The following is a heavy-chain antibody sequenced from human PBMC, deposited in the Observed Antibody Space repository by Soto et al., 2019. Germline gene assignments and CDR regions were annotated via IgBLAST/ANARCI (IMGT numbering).Heavy chain of an antibody. CDR3: ARVGSLSRGVFWSGYPQPNDY. CDR2: MNPNSGNT. J-gene: IGHJ4*02. V-gene: IGHV1-8*01. CDR1: GYTFTSYD. D-gene: IGHD3-3*01. Sequence: QVQLVQSGAEVKKPGASVKVSCKASGYTFTSYDINWVRQATGQGLEWMGWMNPNSGNTGYAQKFQGRVTITADESTSTAYMELSSLRSEDTAVYYCARVGSLSRGVFWSGYPQPNDYWGQGTLVTVSS.